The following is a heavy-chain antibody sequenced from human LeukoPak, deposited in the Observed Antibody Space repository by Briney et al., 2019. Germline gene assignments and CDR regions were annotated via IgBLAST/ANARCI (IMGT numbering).Heavy chain of an antibody. D-gene: IGHD3-3*01. CDR3: ARGGASYYDFWSGYYREYYFDY. CDR2: ISAYNGNT. CDR1: GYTFTSYG. J-gene: IGHJ4*02. Sequence: ASVKVSCKASGYTFTSYGISWVRQAPGQGLEWMGWISAYNGNTNYAQKLQGRVTMTTDTSTSTAYMELRSLRSDDTAVYYCARGGASYYDFWSGYYREYYFDYWGQGTLVTVSS. V-gene: IGHV1-18*01.